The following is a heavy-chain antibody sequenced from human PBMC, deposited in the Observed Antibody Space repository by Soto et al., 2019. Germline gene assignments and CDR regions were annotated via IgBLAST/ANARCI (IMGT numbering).Heavy chain of an antibody. CDR1: GGTFSRHA. Sequence: QVQLVQSGAEVRKPGSSVKVSCKASGGTFSRHAISWVRQAPGQGLEWMGGIIPIFGTANHAQKFQGRVTIIADESTSTVYMELSSLRSEDTAMYYCARVPTDYGDYYYYYGMDVWGQGTTVTVSS. D-gene: IGHD4-17*01. V-gene: IGHV1-69*01. CDR2: IIPIFGTA. CDR3: ARVPTDYGDYYYYYGMDV. J-gene: IGHJ6*02.